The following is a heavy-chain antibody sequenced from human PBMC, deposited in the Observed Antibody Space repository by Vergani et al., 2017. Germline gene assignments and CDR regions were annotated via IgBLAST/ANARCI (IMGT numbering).Heavy chain of an antibody. Sequence: QVQLVQSGAEVKKPGASVKVSCKASGYTFTSYYMHWVRQAPGQGLEWMGIINPRGGSTSYAQKFQGRVTMTRDTSTSTVYMELSSLRSEDTAVYYCARENCNDADSDAFDIWGQGTMVTVSS. J-gene: IGHJ3*02. CDR1: GYTFTSYY. CDR3: ARENCNDADSDAFDI. V-gene: IGHV1-46*01. D-gene: IGHD1-1*01. CDR2: INPRGGST.